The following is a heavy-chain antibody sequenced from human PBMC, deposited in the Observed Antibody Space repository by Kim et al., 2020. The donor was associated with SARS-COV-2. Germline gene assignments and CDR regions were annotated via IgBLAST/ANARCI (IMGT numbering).Heavy chain of an antibody. CDR3: EADGIILTGYYSANPTFDY. V-gene: IGHV3-30-3*01. Sequence: GGSLRLSCAASGFTFSSYAMHWVRQAPGKGLEWVAVISYDGSNKYYADSVKGRFTISRDNSKNTLYLQMNSLRAEDTAVYYCEADGIILTGYYSANPTFDYWGQGTLVTVSS. D-gene: IGHD3-9*01. CDR1: GFTFSSYA. J-gene: IGHJ4*02. CDR2: ISYDGSNK.